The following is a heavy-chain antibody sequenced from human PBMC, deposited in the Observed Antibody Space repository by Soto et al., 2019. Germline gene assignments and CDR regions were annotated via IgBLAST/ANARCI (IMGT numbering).Heavy chain of an antibody. V-gene: IGHV3-30*18. Sequence: QVQLVESGGGVVQPGRSLRLSCAASGFTFSSYGMHWVRQAPGKGLEWVAVISYDGSNKYYADSVKGRFTISRDNSKNTLYLQMNSLRAEDTAVYYCAKQADYYDSSGYCYTLYFDYWGQGTLVTVSS. J-gene: IGHJ4*02. D-gene: IGHD3-22*01. CDR1: GFTFSSYG. CDR2: ISYDGSNK. CDR3: AKQADYYDSSGYCYTLYFDY.